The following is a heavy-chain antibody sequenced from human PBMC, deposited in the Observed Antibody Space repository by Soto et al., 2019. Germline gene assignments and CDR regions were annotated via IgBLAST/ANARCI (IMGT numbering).Heavy chain of an antibody. D-gene: IGHD3-22*01. V-gene: IGHV1-18*01. J-gene: IGHJ3*02. CDR3: GATYYYDSSGYYYDAFDI. CDR2: ISAYNGNT. CDR1: GYTFTSYG. Sequence: ASVKVSCKASGYTFTSYGISWVRQAPGQGLEWMGWISAYNGNTNYAQKLQERVTMTTDTSTSTAYMELSSLRSEDTAVYYCGATYYYDSSGYYYDAFDIWGQGTMVTVSS.